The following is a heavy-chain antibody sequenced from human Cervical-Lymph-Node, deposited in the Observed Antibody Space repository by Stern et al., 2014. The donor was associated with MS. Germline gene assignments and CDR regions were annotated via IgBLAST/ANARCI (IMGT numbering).Heavy chain of an antibody. Sequence: QVQLVQSGAEVKKPGSSVKVSCKASGGTVSSHTISWVRQAPGQGLEWMGGIIPIFGTPNYALKFQGRVTITADKSTSTAYLELNSPRSDDSAVYYCAREVTMVGFDPWGQGTLVTVSS. CDR3: AREVTMVGFDP. CDR1: GGTVSSHT. D-gene: IGHD3-10*02. CDR2: IIPIFGTP. J-gene: IGHJ5*02. V-gene: IGHV1-69*06.